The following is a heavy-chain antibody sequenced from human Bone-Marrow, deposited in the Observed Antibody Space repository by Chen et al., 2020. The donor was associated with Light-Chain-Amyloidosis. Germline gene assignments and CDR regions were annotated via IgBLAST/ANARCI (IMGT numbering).Heavy chain of an antibody. D-gene: IGHD5-12*01. CDR2: IYXXDXXX. Sequence: GSXYTFPNYWIGWVRQMPGKGLEWMGVIYXXDXXXXXXXXXXXXXXXXXXXXITTAYLKWRSLKASDTAMYYCARRRDGYNFDYWGQGTLVTVSS. J-gene: IGHJ4*02. CDR3: ARRRDGYNFDY. V-gene: IGHV5-51*01. CDR1: XYTFPNYW.